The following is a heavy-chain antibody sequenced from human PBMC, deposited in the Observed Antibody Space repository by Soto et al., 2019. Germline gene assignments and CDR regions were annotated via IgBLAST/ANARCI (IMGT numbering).Heavy chain of an antibody. J-gene: IGHJ4*02. D-gene: IGHD3-9*01. CDR3: ARVRYFSGAYYFDY. Sequence: QVQLHESGPGLVKPSGTLSLTCDVSGDSISINHWWSWVRQSPGKGLEWIGEIFHSGSSNYNPSLEMRATISMDASKNQFSLRLTAVTAADTAVYYCARVRYFSGAYYFDYWGQGTLVTVSS. CDR2: IFHSGSS. V-gene: IGHV4-4*02. CDR1: GDSISINHW.